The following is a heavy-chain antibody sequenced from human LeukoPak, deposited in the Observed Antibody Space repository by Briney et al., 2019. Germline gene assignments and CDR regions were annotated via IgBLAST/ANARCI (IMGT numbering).Heavy chain of an antibody. J-gene: IGHJ4*02. D-gene: IGHD4-17*01. CDR3: ATGLGDEKGSHFDY. CDR2: IYHSGST. Sequence: SETLSLTCAVSGGSISSGGYSWSWIRQPPGKGLEWIGYIYHSGSTYYNPSLKSRVTISADRSKNQFSLKLSSVTAADTAVYYCATGLGDEKGSHFDYWGQGTLVTVSS. CDR1: GGSISSGGYS. V-gene: IGHV4-30-2*01.